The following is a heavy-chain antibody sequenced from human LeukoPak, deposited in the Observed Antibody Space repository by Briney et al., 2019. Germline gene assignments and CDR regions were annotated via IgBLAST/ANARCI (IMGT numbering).Heavy chain of an antibody. V-gene: IGHV3-30*03. CDR2: ISYDGSNK. CDR3: ARDCTGGTCYEAFDI. D-gene: IGHD2-15*01. CDR1: GFTFSSYG. Sequence: GVALRLSCAASGFTFSSYGMHWVRQAPGKGLEWVTLISYDGSNKYYTDSVKGRFTISRDNSKNTLYLQMNSLRAGDTAVYYCARDCTGGTCYEAFDIWGQGTMVTVSS. J-gene: IGHJ3*02.